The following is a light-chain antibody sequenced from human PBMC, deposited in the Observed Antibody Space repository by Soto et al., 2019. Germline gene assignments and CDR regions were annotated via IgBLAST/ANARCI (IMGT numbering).Light chain of an antibody. CDR2: DVS. CDR1: SSDVGGYNY. V-gene: IGLV2-11*01. CDR3: CSVASSWSV. J-gene: IGLJ1*01. Sequence: QSVLTQARSVSGSRGQSVTISCTGTSSDVGGYNYVSWYQQHPGKAPKLMIYDVSERPSGVPDRFSGSKSGNTASLTISGLQAEDEGDYYCCSVASSWSVFGHGTTVTV.